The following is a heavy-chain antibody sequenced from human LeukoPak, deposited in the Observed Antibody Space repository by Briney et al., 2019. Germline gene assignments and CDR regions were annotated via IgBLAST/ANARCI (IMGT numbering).Heavy chain of an antibody. CDR3: ATEPISERSGMDV. CDR1: GYTFTGYY. CDR2: FDPEDGET. Sequence: ASVKVSCKASGYTFTGYYMHWVRQAPGKGLEWMGGFDPEDGETIYAQKFQGRVTMTEDTSTDTAYMELSSLRSEDTAVYYCATEPISERSGMDVWGQGTTVTVSS. J-gene: IGHJ6*02. V-gene: IGHV1-24*01.